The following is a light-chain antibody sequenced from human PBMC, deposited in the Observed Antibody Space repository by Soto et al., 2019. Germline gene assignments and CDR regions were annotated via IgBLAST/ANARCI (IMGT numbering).Light chain of an antibody. CDR3: QQYGSSPLT. CDR1: QSVGSNY. CDR2: DAS. Sequence: DIVLTQSPGTLSLSPGERATLSCRASQSVGSNYLVWYQQKPGQAPRFLIYDASSRATGIPDRFSGSGSGTDFTLTISRLEPEDFAVYYCQQYGSSPLTFGGGTKVEIK. V-gene: IGKV3-20*01. J-gene: IGKJ4*01.